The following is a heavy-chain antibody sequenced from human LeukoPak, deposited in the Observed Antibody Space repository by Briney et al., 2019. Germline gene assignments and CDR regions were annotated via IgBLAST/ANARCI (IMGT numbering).Heavy chain of an antibody. V-gene: IGHV3-74*01. Sequence: PGRSLRLSCAPSGFSFSTQRMHWVRQAPGKGLVWVSYINIDERITGYADSVKGRFTISRDNAKNTLYLQMNSLRAEDTAIYYCFREGGDWGQGTLVTVSS. J-gene: IGHJ4*02. CDR1: GFSFSTQR. D-gene: IGHD3-10*01. CDR3: FREGGD. CDR2: INIDERIT.